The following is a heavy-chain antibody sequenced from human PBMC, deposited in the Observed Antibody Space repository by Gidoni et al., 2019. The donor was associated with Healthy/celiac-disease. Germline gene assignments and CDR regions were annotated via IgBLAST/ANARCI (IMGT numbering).Heavy chain of an antibody. D-gene: IGHD4-17*01. CDR2: ISYDGSNK. V-gene: IGHV3-30-3*01. Sequence: QVQLVESGGGVVQPGRSLRLSCAASGFTFSSYAMHWVRQAPGKGLGWVAVISYDGSNKYYADSVKGRFTISRDNSKNTLYLQMNSLRAEDTAVYYCARVGGDYDYWGQGTLVTVSS. J-gene: IGHJ4*02. CDR1: GFTFSSYA. CDR3: ARVGGDYDY.